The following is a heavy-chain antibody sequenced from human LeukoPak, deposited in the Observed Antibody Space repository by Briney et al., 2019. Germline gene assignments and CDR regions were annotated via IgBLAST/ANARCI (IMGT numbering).Heavy chain of an antibody. D-gene: IGHD3-22*01. CDR3: AVLGDYYDSSGYYPPGGDAFDI. Sequence: GGSLRLSCAASGFTVDDYAMHWVRQAPGKGLEWVSGISWNSGSIGYADSVKGRFTISRDNAKNSLYLQMNSLRAEDTALYYCAVLGDYYDSSGYYPPGGDAFDIWGQGTMVTVSS. J-gene: IGHJ3*02. CDR1: GFTVDDYA. V-gene: IGHV3-9*01. CDR2: ISWNSGSI.